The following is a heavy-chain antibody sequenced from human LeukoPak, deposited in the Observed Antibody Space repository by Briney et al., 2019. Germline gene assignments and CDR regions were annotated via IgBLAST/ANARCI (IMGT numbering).Heavy chain of an antibody. CDR2: IFYSGST. J-gene: IGHJ6*03. D-gene: IGHD5-18*01. CDR1: GGSISTSNYY. V-gene: IGHV4-39*07. CDR3: ARVLYRQLWFVHYYYMDV. Sequence: PSETLSLTCTVSGGSISTSNYYWGWIRQPPGKGLEWIGNIFYSGSTYYSPSLRSRVTISLDTSRNQFSLKLNSVTAADTAVYYCARVLYRQLWFVHYYYMDVWGKGTTVTVSS.